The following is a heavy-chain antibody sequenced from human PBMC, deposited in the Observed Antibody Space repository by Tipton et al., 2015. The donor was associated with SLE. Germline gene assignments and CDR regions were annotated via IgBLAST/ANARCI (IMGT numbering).Heavy chain of an antibody. CDR1: GGSISSYY. J-gene: IGHJ3*02. CDR3: ARDDGLEGATPWGAFDI. V-gene: IGHV4-59*01. CDR2: IYYSGST. Sequence: TLSLTCTVSGGSISSYYWSWIRQPPGKGLEWIGYIYYSGSTNYNPSLKSRVTISVDTSKNQFSLKLSSVTAADTAVYYCARDDGLEGATPWGAFDIWGQGTMVTVSS. D-gene: IGHD1-26*01.